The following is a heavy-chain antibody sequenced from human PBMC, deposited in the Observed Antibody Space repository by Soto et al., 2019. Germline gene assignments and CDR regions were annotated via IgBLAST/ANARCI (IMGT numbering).Heavy chain of an antibody. Sequence: QVQLVQSGPEVKKPGSSVKVSCKASGDTFNSYVITWVRQAPGQGLEWLGGIITSFGTTIYAQNFQDRLTITADEAATTDHMELSILTSDDTAMYYCTRSYGYTFGGSLDNWGQGTLVTVSS. CDR1: GDTFNSYV. J-gene: IGHJ4*02. V-gene: IGHV1-69*01. CDR3: TRSYGYTFGGSLDN. D-gene: IGHD5-18*01. CDR2: IITSFGTT.